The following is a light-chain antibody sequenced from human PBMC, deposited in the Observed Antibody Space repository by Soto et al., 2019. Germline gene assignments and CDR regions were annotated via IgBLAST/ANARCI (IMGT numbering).Light chain of an antibody. Sequence: QSALTQPASVSGSPGQSITISCTGTSSDVGGYNYVSWYQQHPGKAPKLMIYDVSNRPSGFSNRFSGSESGNTASLTIFGLQAEDEADYYCSSYTSSSTLLYVFGTGTKVTVL. CDR3: SSYTSSSTLLYV. CDR2: DVS. V-gene: IGLV2-14*01. CDR1: SSDVGGYNY. J-gene: IGLJ1*01.